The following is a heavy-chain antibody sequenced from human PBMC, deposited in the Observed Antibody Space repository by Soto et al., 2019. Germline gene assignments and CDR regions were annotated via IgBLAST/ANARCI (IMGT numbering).Heavy chain of an antibody. CDR1: GGTFSSYA. CDR2: IIPIFGTA. CDR3: ARVGVVVAASPFDT. J-gene: IGHJ5*02. D-gene: IGHD2-15*01. V-gene: IGHV1-69*13. Sequence: VASVKVSCKASGGTFSSYAISWFRQAPGQGLEWMGGIIPIFGTANYAQKFQGRVTITADESTSTAYMELSSLRSEDTAVYYCARVGVVVAASPFDTWGQGTLVTVSS.